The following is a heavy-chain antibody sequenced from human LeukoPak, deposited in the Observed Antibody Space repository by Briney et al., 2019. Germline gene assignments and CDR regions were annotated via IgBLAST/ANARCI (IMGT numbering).Heavy chain of an antibody. V-gene: IGHV3-7*01. J-gene: IGHJ4*02. CDR1: GFTLSTYS. CDR3: VRDEYRSGTH. D-gene: IGHD3-16*02. CDR2: INEDGSVT. Sequence: PGGSLRLSCAASGFTLSTYSMSWVRQAPGKGLEWVACINEDGSVTYSVDSVKGRFTFSRDNSKNSLYLQMNSLRADDTAVFYCVRDEYRSGTHWGQGTLVSVSS.